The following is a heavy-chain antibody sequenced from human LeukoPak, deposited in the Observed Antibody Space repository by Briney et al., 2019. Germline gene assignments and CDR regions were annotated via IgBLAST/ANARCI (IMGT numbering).Heavy chain of an antibody. CDR1: GGSISSGGYY. CDR3: ARSRSVYQLLQVGAFDI. V-gene: IGHV4-31*03. CDR2: IYYSGSI. J-gene: IGHJ3*02. D-gene: IGHD2-2*01. Sequence: SETLSLTCTVSGGSISSGGYYWSWIRQHPGKGLEWIGYIYYSGSIYYNPSLKSRVTISVDTSKNQFSLKLSSVTAADTAVYYCARSRSVYQLLQVGAFDIWGQGTMVTVSS.